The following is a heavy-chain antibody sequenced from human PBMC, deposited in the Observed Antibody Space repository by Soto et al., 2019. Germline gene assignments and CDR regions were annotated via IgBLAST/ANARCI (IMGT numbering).Heavy chain of an antibody. CDR1: GFTFSSYA. D-gene: IGHD6-13*01. CDR2: ISYDGSNK. V-gene: IGHV3-30-3*01. Sequence: HPGGSLRLSCAASGFTFSSYAMHWVRQAPGKGLEWVAVISYDGSNKYYADSVKGRFTISRDNSKNTLYLQMNSLRAEDTAVYYCARDLGQLVLYYYYGMDVWGQGTTVTVSS. CDR3: ARDLGQLVLYYYYGMDV. J-gene: IGHJ6*02.